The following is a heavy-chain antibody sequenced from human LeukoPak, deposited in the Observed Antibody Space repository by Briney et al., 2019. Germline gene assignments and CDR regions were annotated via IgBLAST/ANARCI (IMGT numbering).Heavy chain of an antibody. J-gene: IGHJ4*02. CDR1: GGTFSSYA. V-gene: IGHV1-69*04. Sequence: SVKVSCKASGGTFSSYAISWVRQAPGQGLEWMGRIIPILGIANYAQKFQGRVTITADKSTSTAYMELSSLRSEDTAVCYCARDRSGIVVVPAAIPFDYWGQGTLVTVSS. CDR2: IIPILGIA. CDR3: ARDRSGIVVVPAAIPFDY. D-gene: IGHD2-2*01.